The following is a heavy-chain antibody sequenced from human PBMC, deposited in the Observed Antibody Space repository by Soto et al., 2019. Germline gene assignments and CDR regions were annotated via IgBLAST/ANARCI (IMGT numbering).Heavy chain of an antibody. CDR2: IYFSGST. D-gene: IGHD2-2*01. J-gene: IGHJ3*02. Sequence: SETLSLTCSVSGGSISSGGYYWSWIRQHPGKGLEWIGYIYFSGSTYYNPSLKSRVTISVDTSKNQFSLKLSSVTAADTAVYYCARESRAGAFDIWGQGTMVTVSS. CDR1: GGSISSGGYY. CDR3: ARESRAGAFDI. V-gene: IGHV4-31*03.